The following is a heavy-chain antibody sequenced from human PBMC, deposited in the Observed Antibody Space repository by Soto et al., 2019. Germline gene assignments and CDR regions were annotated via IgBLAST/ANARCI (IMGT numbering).Heavy chain of an antibody. J-gene: IGHJ6*01. V-gene: IGHV3-23*01. D-gene: IGHD1-1*01. CDR2: ISGSGGST. CDR1: GCTIGSYA. Sequence: GGSMRVPCTALGCTIGSYAMLSVSQAPGKGLEWVSAISGSGGSTYYADSVKGRFTISRDNSKNTLYLQMNSLRAEDTAVYYGGCLGGRTNYYFYGLEVWGQGHTVTVSA. CDR3: GCLGGRTNYYFYGLEV.